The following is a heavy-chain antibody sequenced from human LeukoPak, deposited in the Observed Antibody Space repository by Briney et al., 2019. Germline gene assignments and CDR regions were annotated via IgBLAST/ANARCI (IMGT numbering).Heavy chain of an antibody. J-gene: IGHJ1*01. V-gene: IGHV4-39*01. D-gene: IGHD3-22*01. CDR3: ARTVSGYPPSAEYFQH. Sequence: TETLSLTCTVSGRSISSSSYYWGWIRQPPGKGLEWIGSIYYSGSTYYNPSLKSRVTISVDTSKNQFSLKLGSVAAADTAVYYSARTVSGYPPSAEYFQHWGQGTLVTVSS. CDR2: IYYSGST. CDR1: GRSISSSSYY.